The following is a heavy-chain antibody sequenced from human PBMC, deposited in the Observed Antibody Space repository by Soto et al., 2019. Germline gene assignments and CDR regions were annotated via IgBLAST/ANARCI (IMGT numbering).Heavy chain of an antibody. V-gene: IGHV3-74*01. J-gene: IGHJ4*02. CDR3: GSVFEY. CDR2: INSDGTST. Sequence: PGGSLRLSCAASGFTFSSYWMHWVRQPPGKGLMWVSRINSDGTSTTYADSVKGRFTISRDNAKNTLYLQMDSLRAEDTGVYFCGSVFEYWGQGTPVTVSS. CDR1: GFTFSSYW.